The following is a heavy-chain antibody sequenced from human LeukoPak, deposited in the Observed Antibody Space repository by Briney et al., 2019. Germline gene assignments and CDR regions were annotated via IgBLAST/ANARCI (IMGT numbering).Heavy chain of an antibody. D-gene: IGHD3-10*01. J-gene: IGHJ4*02. CDR1: GGSISTSDYY. V-gene: IGHV4-30-4*02. CDR2: IFYSGNT. Sequence: SETLSLTCTVSGGSISTSDYYWNWIRQPPGKGLEWIGYIFYSGNTYYNPSLKSRVTISVDTSKNQFSLKLSSVTAADTAVYYCARESDGSGGFDYWGQGTLVTVSS. CDR3: ARESDGSGGFDY.